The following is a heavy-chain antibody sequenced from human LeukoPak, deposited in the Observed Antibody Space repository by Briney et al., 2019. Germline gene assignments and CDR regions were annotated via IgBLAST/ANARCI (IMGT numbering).Heavy chain of an antibody. CDR3: AREGSEAFDI. CDR1: GGSISSGGYY. Sequence: PSETLSLTCTVSGGSISSGGYYWSWIRQHPGKGLEWIGYIYYSGGTYYNPSLKSRVTISVDTSKNQFSLKLSSVTAADTAVYYCAREGSEAFDIWGQGTMVTVSS. D-gene: IGHD3-10*01. V-gene: IGHV4-31*03. J-gene: IGHJ3*02. CDR2: IYYSGGT.